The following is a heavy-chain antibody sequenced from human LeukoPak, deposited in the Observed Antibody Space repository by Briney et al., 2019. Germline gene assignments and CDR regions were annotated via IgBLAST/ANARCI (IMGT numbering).Heavy chain of an antibody. V-gene: IGHV1-2*02. CDR1: GYTFIGYF. CDR2: INPNSGDT. J-gene: IGHJ1*01. D-gene: IGHD3-22*01. Sequence: ASVKVSCKASGYTFIGYFIYWVRQAPGQGLEWMGYINPNSGDTNYAQKFQGRVTMTRDTSITTVYMELSRLKSDDTAVYYCARDYSDNSGYCLQRWGQGTLVTVSS. CDR3: ARDYSDNSGYCLQR.